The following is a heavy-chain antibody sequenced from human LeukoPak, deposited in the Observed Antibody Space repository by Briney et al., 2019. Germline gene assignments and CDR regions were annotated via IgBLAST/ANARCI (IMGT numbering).Heavy chain of an antibody. D-gene: IGHD3-22*01. CDR1: GGSISSSY. CDR2: IHYSGNK. J-gene: IGHJ3*02. CDR3: VRGYYDSSGSSNTFDI. V-gene: IGHV4-59*01. Sequence: PSETLSLTCTVSGGSISSSYWSWIRQPPGKGLEWIGYIHYSGNKNYTPTLRNRLAMSVDTSKNQFSLKLSSVTAADTAVYYCVRGYYDSSGSSNTFDIWGQGTMVTVSS.